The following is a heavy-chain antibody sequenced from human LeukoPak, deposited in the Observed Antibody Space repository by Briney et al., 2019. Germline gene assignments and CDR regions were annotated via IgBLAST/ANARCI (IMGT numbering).Heavy chain of an antibody. CDR2: INWNGGST. CDR3: ARTYDYVWGSYRPYDAFDI. Sequence: GGSLRLSXAASGFTFDDYGMSWVRQAPGKGLEWVSGINWNGGSTGYADSVKGRFTISRDNAKNSLYLQMNSLRAEDTALYYCARTYDYVWGSYRPYDAFDIWGQGTMVTVSS. V-gene: IGHV3-20*04. J-gene: IGHJ3*02. D-gene: IGHD3-16*02. CDR1: GFTFDDYG.